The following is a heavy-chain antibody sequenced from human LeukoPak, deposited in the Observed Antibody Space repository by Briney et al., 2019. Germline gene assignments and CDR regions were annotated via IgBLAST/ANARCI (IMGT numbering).Heavy chain of an antibody. D-gene: IGHD3-10*01. J-gene: IGHJ4*02. CDR1: GYTFTDYY. CDR2: IIPNSGGT. Sequence: ASVKVSCKASGYTFTDYYIHWVRQAPGQGLEWMGWIIPNSGGTHYAQKFQGRVTMTRDTSINTAYMELSRLRSDDTAVYYCVSAYGFFDYWGQGTLVTVAS. CDR3: VSAYGFFDY. V-gene: IGHV1-2*02.